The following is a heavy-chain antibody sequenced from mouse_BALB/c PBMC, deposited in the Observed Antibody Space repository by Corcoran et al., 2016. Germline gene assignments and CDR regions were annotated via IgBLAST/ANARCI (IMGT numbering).Heavy chain of an antibody. D-gene: IGHD3-1*01. CDR3: ARGGLRRGYYAMDY. V-gene: IGHV14-3*02. CDR2: IDPANGNT. CDR1: GFNIKDTY. Sequence: EVQLQQSGAELVKPGASVKLSCTASGFNIKDTYMHWVKQRPEQGLEWIGRIDPANGNTKYDPKFQGKATITADTSSNTAYLQLSSLTSEDTAVYYWARGGLRRGYYAMDYWGQGTSVTVSS. J-gene: IGHJ4*01.